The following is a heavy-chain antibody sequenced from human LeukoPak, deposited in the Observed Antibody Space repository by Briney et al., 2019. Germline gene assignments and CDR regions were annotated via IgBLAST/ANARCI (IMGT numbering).Heavy chain of an antibody. Sequence: GGSLRLSCAASGFTFSSYGMHWVRQAPGKGLEWVAFIRYDGSNKYYADSVKGRFTISRDNSKNTLYLQMNSLRAEDTAAYYCAKDQKQWLVPYYFDYWGQGTLVTVSS. CDR3: AKDQKQWLVPYYFDY. J-gene: IGHJ4*02. D-gene: IGHD6-19*01. CDR1: GFTFSSYG. CDR2: IRYDGSNK. V-gene: IGHV3-30*02.